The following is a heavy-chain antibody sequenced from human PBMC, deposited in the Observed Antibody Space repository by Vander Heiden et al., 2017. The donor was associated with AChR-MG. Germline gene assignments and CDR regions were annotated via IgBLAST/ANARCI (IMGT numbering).Heavy chain of an antibody. V-gene: IGHV3-15*01. D-gene: IGHD3-9*01. CDR3: AVESYYEIRD. CDR2: VRTKADGGTS. Sequence: EVHLVETGGGLVKPGGSLRLSCAVSGLPLRNAWMSWVRQAPGKGLEWVGRVRTKADGGTSEYAAPVKGRFTVSRDDSQNMLYLQMNGLKTDDTGVYYCAVESYYEIRDWGQGTLVTVSS. J-gene: IGHJ4*02. CDR1: GLPLRNAW.